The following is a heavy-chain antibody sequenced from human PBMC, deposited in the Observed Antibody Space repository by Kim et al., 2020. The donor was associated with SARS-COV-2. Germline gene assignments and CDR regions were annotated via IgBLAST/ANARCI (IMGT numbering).Heavy chain of an antibody. Sequence: SETLSLTCTVSGGSISSSSYYWGWIRQPPGKGLEWIVSIYYSGSTYYNPSLKRRVTISVDTSKNQFSLKLSSVTAADTAEYYCARHKPPWGDFCHDYFH. D-gene: IGHD3-16*01. CDR1: GGSISSSSYY. V-gene: IGHV4-39*01. CDR2: IYYSGST. CDR3: ARHKPPWGDFCHDYFH. J-gene: IGHJ4*01.